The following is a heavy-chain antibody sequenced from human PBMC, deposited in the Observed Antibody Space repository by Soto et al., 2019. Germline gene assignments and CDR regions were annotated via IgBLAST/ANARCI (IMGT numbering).Heavy chain of an antibody. CDR3: AKESAAVAGANYFDY. D-gene: IGHD6-19*01. CDR2: ISSSGGST. Sequence: GGSLRLSCVASGFTFSNYAMHWVRQAPGKGLELVSAISSSGGSTYYADSVKGRFTISRDNSKNTLYLQMNSLRAEDTAVFYCAKESAAVAGANYFDYWGQGTLVTVSS. CDR1: GFTFSNYA. J-gene: IGHJ4*02. V-gene: IGHV3-23*01.